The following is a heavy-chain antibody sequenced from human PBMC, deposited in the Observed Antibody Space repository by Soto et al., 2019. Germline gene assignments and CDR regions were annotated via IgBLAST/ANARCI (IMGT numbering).Heavy chain of an antibody. CDR3: ASGCSSTSCYVDYYYGMDV. D-gene: IGHD2-2*01. V-gene: IGHV1-3*01. Sequence: SAKVSCKASVYTFTGYYMHWVRQATGQRLEWMGWINAGNGNTKYSQKFQGRVTITRDTSASTAYMELSSLRSEDTAVYYCASGCSSTSCYVDYYYGMDVWGQGTTVTVSS. CDR1: VYTFTGYY. J-gene: IGHJ6*02. CDR2: INAGNGNT.